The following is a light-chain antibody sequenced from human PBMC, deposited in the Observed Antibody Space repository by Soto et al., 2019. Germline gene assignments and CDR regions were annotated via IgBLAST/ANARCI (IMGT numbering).Light chain of an antibody. CDR2: DTS. J-gene: IGKJ3*01. CDR3: QQRRNLQGT. CDR1: ESIGSF. V-gene: IGKV3-11*01. Sequence: EIVLTQSPATLSLSPGERATLSCRASESIGSFLTWYQQKPGQVPRLLIYDTSNSATGIPARFSGSGSGTDFTLTISSLEPEDFALYYCQQRRNLQGTFGPGTKVEIK.